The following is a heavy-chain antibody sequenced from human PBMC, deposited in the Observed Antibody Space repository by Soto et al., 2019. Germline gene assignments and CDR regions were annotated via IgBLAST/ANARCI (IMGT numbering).Heavy chain of an antibody. CDR1: GGTFSSYA. J-gene: IGHJ5*02. Sequence: QVQLVQSGAEVKEPGSSVKVSCKASGGTFSSYAISWVRQAPGQGLEWMGGIIPIFGTANYAQKFQGRVTITADESTSTSYMDLSSLRSEDTAVYYCAGGRGEYQLLPEGPWGQGTLVTVSS. CDR3: AGGRGEYQLLPEGP. CDR2: IIPIFGTA. V-gene: IGHV1-69*01. D-gene: IGHD2-2*01.